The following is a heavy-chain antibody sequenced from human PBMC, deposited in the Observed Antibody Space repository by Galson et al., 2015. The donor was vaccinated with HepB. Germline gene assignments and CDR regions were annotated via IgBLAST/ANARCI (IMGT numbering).Heavy chain of an antibody. V-gene: IGHV3-48*01. CDR2: ISSGGTR. D-gene: IGHD2/OR15-2a*01. J-gene: IGHJ6*02. CDR3: AKNPASYDYFNMDA. CDR1: GFSFISYS. Sequence: SLRLSCATSGFSFISYSMNWVRQAPGKGLEWVSYISSGGTRYYADSVKGRFTTSSDNAQKSLYLHMNNLRAEDSAIYYCAKNPASYDYFNMDAWGQGTTVTVSS.